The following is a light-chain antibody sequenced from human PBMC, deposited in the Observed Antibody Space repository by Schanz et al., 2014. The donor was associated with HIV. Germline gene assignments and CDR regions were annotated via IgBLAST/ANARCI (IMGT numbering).Light chain of an antibody. CDR1: QRLSSSY. J-gene: IGKJ3*01. CDR2: ATS. Sequence: EIVLTQSPGSLSLSPGGRATLSCGASQRLSSSYLAWYQQKRDQPPRLVIYATSTRAAGIPDRFSGTGSGTDFTLTSSRLEPEDFAVYYCQQYGSSLFTFGPGTKVDIK. CDR3: QQYGSSLFT. V-gene: IGKV3-20*01.